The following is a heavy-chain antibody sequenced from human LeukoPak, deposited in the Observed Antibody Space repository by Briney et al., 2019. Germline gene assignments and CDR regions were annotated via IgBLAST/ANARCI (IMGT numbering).Heavy chain of an antibody. D-gene: IGHD5-18*01. V-gene: IGHV1-18*01. Sequence: ASVKVSCKASGYTFTSYAISWVRQAPGQGLEWMGXXSGYNGNTKYAQKVQGRVTMTTDTSTSTAYMELRSLRSDDTAVYYCARGYSYGPDYYYGMDVWGQGTTVTVSS. CDR1: GYTFTSYA. J-gene: IGHJ6*02. CDR3: ARGYSYGPDYYYGMDV. CDR2: XSGYNGNT.